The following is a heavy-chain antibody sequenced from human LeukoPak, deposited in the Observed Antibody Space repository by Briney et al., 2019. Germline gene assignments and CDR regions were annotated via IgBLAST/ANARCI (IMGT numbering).Heavy chain of an antibody. Sequence: GGSLRLSCAASGFTFSSYAMSWVRQAPGKGLEGVSAISGSGGSTYYADSVKSRFTISRDNSKNTLYLQMNSLRAEDTAVYYCAKDLAVAPTPWFDPWGQGTLVTVSS. CDR2: ISGSGGST. D-gene: IGHD6-19*01. CDR1: GFTFSSYA. V-gene: IGHV3-23*01. J-gene: IGHJ5*02. CDR3: AKDLAVAPTPWFDP.